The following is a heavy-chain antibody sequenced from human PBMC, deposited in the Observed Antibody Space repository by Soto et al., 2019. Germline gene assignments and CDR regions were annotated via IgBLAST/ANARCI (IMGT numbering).Heavy chain of an antibody. Sequence: PGGSLRLSCAASGFTFSSYGMYWVRQAPGKGLEWVAVIWYDGSNKYYADSVKGRFTISRDNSKNTLYLQMNSLRAEDTAVYYCAKSTGIVVVPAATLRNYYYYGMDVWGQGTTVTVSS. J-gene: IGHJ6*02. CDR3: AKSTGIVVVPAATLRNYYYYGMDV. V-gene: IGHV3-33*06. D-gene: IGHD2-2*01. CDR1: GFTFSSYG. CDR2: IWYDGSNK.